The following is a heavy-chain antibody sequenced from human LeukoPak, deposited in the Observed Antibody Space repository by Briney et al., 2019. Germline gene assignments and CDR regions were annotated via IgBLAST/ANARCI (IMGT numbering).Heavy chain of an antibody. CDR1: GYTFTGYY. J-gene: IGHJ4*02. CDR2: INPNSGGT. CDR3: ARVIYYDSSGYYNHIDY. D-gene: IGHD3-22*01. V-gene: IGHV1-2*02. Sequence: ASLKVSCKASGYTFTGYYMHWVRQAPGQGLEWMGWINPNSGGTNYAQKFQGRVTMTRDTSISTAYMALSRLRSHDTAVYYCARVIYYDSSGYYNHIDYWGQGTLVTVSS.